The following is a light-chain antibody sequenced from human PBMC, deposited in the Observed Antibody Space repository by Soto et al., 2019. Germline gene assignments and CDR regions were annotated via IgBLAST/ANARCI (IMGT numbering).Light chain of an antibody. Sequence: DIVMTQSPDSLAVSLGERATINCKSSQSVLYSSNNKNYLAWYQQKPGQPPKLLIYWASTRESGVPDRFSGSGSRTDFTLTISRLQAEDVAVYYCQQYYSPPYTFGQGTKLEIK. CDR3: QQYYSPPYT. V-gene: IGKV4-1*01. J-gene: IGKJ2*01. CDR2: WAS. CDR1: QSVLYSSNNKNY.